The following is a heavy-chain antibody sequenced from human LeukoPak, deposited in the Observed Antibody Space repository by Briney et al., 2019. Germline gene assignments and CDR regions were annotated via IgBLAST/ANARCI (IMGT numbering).Heavy chain of an antibody. CDR3: ARDRPIYDILTGHKMDGGPLYYMDV. J-gene: IGHJ6*03. V-gene: IGHV1-18*01. CDR1: GYTFTSYG. CDR2: ISAYNGNT. Sequence: ASVKVSCKASGYTFTSYGISWVRQAPGQGLEWMGWISAYNGNTNYAQKLQGRVTMTTDTSTSTAYMELRSLRSDDTAVYYCARDRPIYDILTGHKMDGGPLYYMDVWGKGTTVTVSS. D-gene: IGHD3-9*01.